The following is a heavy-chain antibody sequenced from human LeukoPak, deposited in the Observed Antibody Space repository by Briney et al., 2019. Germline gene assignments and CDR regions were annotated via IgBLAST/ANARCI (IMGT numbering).Heavy chain of an antibody. CDR1: GGSISSSSYY. CDR2: IYYSGST. CDR3: ARRSYQRDY. Sequence: SETLSLTCTVSGGSISSSSYYWGWIRQPPGKGLEWIGSIYYSGSTYYNPSLKSRVTISVDTSKNQFSLKLSSVTAADTAVYYCARRSYQRDYWGQGTLVTVSS. D-gene: IGHD1-26*01. J-gene: IGHJ4*02. V-gene: IGHV4-39*01.